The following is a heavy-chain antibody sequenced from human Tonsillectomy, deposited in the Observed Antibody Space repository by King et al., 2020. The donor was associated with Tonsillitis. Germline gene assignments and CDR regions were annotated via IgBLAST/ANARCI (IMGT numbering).Heavy chain of an antibody. J-gene: IGHJ4*02. D-gene: IGHD2-15*01. CDR3: ARDLSPYCSGGSCYSFDY. Sequence: QLVQSGGGVVHPGRSLRLSCAASGFTFSNYAMHWVRQAPGKGLEWVAVISYDGSNKYYADSVKGRFTISRDNSKNTLYLQMNSLRAEDTAVYYCARDLSPYCSGGSCYSFDYWGQGTLVTVSS. V-gene: IGHV3-30-3*01. CDR2: ISYDGSNK. CDR1: GFTFSNYA.